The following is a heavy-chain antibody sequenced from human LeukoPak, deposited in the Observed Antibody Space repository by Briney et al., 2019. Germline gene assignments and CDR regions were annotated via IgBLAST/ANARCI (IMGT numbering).Heavy chain of an antibody. Sequence: SETLTLTCTVSGGSISSYYWGWIRQPPGKGLEWIGSIYYSGSTYYNPSLKSRVTISVDTSKNQFSLKLSSVTAADTAVYYCARPIEYSSSSPSAFDIWGQGTMVTVSS. V-gene: IGHV4-39*01. D-gene: IGHD6-6*01. CDR3: ARPIEYSSSSPSAFDI. CDR1: GGSISSYY. CDR2: IYYSGST. J-gene: IGHJ3*02.